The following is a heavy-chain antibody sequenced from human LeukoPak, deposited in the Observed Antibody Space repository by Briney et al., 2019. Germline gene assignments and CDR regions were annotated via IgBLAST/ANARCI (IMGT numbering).Heavy chain of an antibody. CDR3: ARVPRNWNYEEGFDY. CDR2: INPNSGGT. V-gene: IGHV1-2*02. CDR1: GYTFTGYY. Sequence: HGASVKVSCKASGYTFTGYYMHWVRQAPGQGLEWMGWINPNSGGTNYAQKFQGRVTMTRDTSISTAYMELSRLRSDDTAVYYCARVPRNWNYEEGFDYWGQGTLVTVSS. J-gene: IGHJ4*02. D-gene: IGHD1-7*01.